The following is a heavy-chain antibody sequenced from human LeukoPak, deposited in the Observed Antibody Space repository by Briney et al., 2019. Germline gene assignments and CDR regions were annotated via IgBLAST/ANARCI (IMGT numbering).Heavy chain of an antibody. V-gene: IGHV3-48*03. Sequence: GGSLRLSCTASGFTFSHYEMNWVRQTPGKGLEWISYISSSGTHINYADSVKGRFTISRDNAKNSLYLVMNSLRAEDTAVYSCARAFLVPGYVIDYWGQGTLVTVSS. J-gene: IGHJ4*02. CDR3: ARAFLVPGYVIDY. CDR1: GFTFSHYE. CDR2: ISSSGTHI. D-gene: IGHD3-10*01.